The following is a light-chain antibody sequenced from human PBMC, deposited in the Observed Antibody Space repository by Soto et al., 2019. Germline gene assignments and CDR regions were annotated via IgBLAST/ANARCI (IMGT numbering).Light chain of an antibody. V-gene: IGKV2-28*01. Sequence: DLVMTQSPLSLPVTPGEPASISCRSSQSLLHRNGYNYLDWYLQKPGQSPQLLIYLGSNRAAGDPDRCSSSGSGTEFTLKISIFEAEDVEVYYSMQALQSPHTFGHRTKLDIK. CDR2: LGS. CDR1: QSLLHRNGYNY. CDR3: MQALQSPHT. J-gene: IGKJ3*01.